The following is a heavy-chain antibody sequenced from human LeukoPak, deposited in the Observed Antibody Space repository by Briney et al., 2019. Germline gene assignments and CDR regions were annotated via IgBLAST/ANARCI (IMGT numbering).Heavy chain of an antibody. V-gene: IGHV1-2*02. CDR3: ARDLGGGAVRFDY. CDR2: INPNSGGT. CDR1: GYTFTGYY. D-gene: IGHD6-19*01. J-gene: IGHJ4*02. Sequence: ASVKVSCKASGYTFTGYYMHWVRQAPGQGLEWMGWINPNSGGTNYAQKFQGRVTMTRDTSISTAYMELSRLRSDDTAVYYCARDLGGGAVRFDYWGQGTLVTVSS.